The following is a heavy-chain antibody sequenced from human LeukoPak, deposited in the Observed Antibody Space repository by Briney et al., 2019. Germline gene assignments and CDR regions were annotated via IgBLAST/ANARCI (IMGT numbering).Heavy chain of an antibody. J-gene: IGHJ4*02. CDR1: GDSISSYY. CDR3: ARHFSTVTTPYDY. V-gene: IGHV4-59*08. Sequence: PSETLSLTCTVSGDSISSYYWSWIRQPPGKGLEWIGYIYYSGSTNYNPSLKSRVTISVDTSKNQFSLKLSSVTAADTAVYYCARHFSTVTTPYDYWGQGTLVTVSS. CDR2: IYYSGST. D-gene: IGHD4-4*01.